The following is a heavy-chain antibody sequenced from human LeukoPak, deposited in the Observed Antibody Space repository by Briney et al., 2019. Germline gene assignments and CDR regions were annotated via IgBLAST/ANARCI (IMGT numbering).Heavy chain of an antibody. CDR3: ARRPDYYDS. D-gene: IGHD3-22*01. V-gene: IGHV4-61*10. Sequence: PSETLSLTCTVSGGSISSGSYYWSWIRQPAGKRLEWIGEINHSGSTNYNPSLKSRVTISVDTSKNQFSLKLSSVTAADTAVYYCARRPDYYDSWGQGTLVTVSS. CDR2: INHSGST. CDR1: GGSISSGSYY. J-gene: IGHJ4*02.